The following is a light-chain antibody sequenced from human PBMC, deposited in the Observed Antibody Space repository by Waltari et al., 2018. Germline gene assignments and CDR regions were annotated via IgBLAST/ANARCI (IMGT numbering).Light chain of an antibody. Sequence: DIVMTQSPDSLSVSLGERATINCKSSLSILHSSENKNQLGWYKQKSGQSPKLLIYGESPRESGVPDRFSGSGSETNFTLTISSLQTEDVAVYYCQQYYSTPFTFGPGTKVDIK. V-gene: IGKV4-1*01. J-gene: IGKJ3*01. CDR1: LSILHSSENKNQ. CDR3: QQYYSTPFT. CDR2: GES.